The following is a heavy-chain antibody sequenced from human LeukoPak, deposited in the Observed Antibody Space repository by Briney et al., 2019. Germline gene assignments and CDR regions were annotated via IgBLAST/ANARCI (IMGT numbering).Heavy chain of an antibody. CDR1: GYTLTELS. J-gene: IGHJ6*02. D-gene: IGHD3-22*01. Sequence: ASVKVSCKVSGYTLTELSMHWVRQAPGKGLEWMGGFDPEDGETIYAQKFQGRVTMTEDTSTDTAYMGLSSLRSEDTAVYYCAGTMIVPDYYYGMDVWGQGTTVTVSS. V-gene: IGHV1-24*01. CDR3: AGTMIVPDYYYGMDV. CDR2: FDPEDGET.